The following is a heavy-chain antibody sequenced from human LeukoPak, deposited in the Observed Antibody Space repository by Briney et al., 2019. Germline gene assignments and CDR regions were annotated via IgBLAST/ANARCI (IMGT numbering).Heavy chain of an antibody. Sequence: PSETLSLTCAVYGGSFSGYYWSWIRQPPGKGLEWIGEINHSGSTNYNPSLKSRVTISVDTSKNQFSLKLSSVTAADTAVYYCARTSGDPRPIDYWGQGTLVTVSS. CDR3: ARTSGDPRPIDY. CDR2: INHSGST. J-gene: IGHJ4*02. V-gene: IGHV4-34*01. D-gene: IGHD4-17*01. CDR1: GGSFSGYY.